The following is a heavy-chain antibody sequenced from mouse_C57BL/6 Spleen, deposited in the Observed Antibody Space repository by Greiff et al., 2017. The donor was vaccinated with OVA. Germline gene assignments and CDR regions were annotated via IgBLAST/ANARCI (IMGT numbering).Heavy chain of an antibody. CDR3: TRDRNYFVDY. CDR1: GFTFSSYA. V-gene: IGHV5-9-1*02. J-gene: IGHJ2*01. CDR2: ISSGGDYI. D-gene: IGHD2-5*01. Sequence: EVKVVESGEGLVKPGGSLKLSCAASGFTFSSYAMSWVRQTPEKRLEWVAYISSGGDYIYYADTVKGRFTISRDNARNTLYLQMSSLKFEDTAMYYCTRDRNYFVDYWGQGTTLTVSS.